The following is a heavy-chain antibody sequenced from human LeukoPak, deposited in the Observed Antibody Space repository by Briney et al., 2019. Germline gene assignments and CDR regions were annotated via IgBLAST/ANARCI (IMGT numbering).Heavy chain of an antibody. J-gene: IGHJ3*02. D-gene: IGHD2-15*01. V-gene: IGHV1-2*02. CDR3: AKTYLGYCSGGSCPAHDAFDI. CDR2: INPNSGGT. Sequence: ASVKVSCKASGYTFTGYYMHWVRQAPGQGLEWMGWINPNSGGTNYAQKFQGRVTITADESTSTAYMELSSLRSEDTAVYYCAKTYLGYCSGGSCPAHDAFDIWGQGTMVTVSS. CDR1: GYTFTGYY.